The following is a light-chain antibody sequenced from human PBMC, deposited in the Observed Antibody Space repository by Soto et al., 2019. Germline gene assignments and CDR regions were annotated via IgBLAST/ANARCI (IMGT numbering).Light chain of an antibody. CDR1: RTLSYSSNNKNY. J-gene: IGKJ2*01. Sequence: DTVMTQSPDSLAVSLGERATINCKSSRTLSYSSNNKNYVSWYQQKPGQPPKLLIYWASTRESGVPDRFSGSGSGTDFTLTINSLQTEDVAVYYCQQYFSAPFTFGQGTKLEI. V-gene: IGKV4-1*01. CDR3: QQYFSAPFT. CDR2: WAS.